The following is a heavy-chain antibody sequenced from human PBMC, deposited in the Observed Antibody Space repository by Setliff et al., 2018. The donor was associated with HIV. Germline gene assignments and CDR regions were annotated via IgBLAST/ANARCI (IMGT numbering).Heavy chain of an antibody. D-gene: IGHD6-25*01. J-gene: IGHJ4*02. CDR2: ISGYNGNT. Sequence: ASVKVSCKASGYTFTSYGISWVRQAPGQRLEWMGWISGYNGNTNFAQKLQGRVTMTTDTSTSTAYMELRSLRSDDTAVYYCARDRLNVYSSGWGVGYWGQGTLVTVSS. CDR3: ARDRLNVYSSGWGVGY. CDR1: GYTFTSYG. V-gene: IGHV1-18*01.